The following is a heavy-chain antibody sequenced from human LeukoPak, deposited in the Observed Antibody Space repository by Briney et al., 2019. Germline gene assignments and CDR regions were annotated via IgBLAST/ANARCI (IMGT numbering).Heavy chain of an antibody. CDR2: INSDGSST. CDR1: GFTFSSYW. D-gene: IGHD3-22*01. V-gene: IGHV3-74*01. Sequence: GRSLRLSCAASGFTFSSYWMHWVRQVPGKGLVWVSHINSDGSSTTYADSVKGRFTISRDNAKSTLHLQMNSLRAEDTAVYYCARGNWDSSGYTDGFFDYWGQGTLVTVSS. J-gene: IGHJ4*02. CDR3: ARGNWDSSGYTDGFFDY.